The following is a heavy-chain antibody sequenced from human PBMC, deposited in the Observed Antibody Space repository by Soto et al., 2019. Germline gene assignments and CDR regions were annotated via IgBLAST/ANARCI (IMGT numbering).Heavy chain of an antibody. CDR3: ATQGIAVAGGAFDI. CDR2: IDPSDSYT. J-gene: IGHJ3*02. CDR1: GYSFTSYW. V-gene: IGHV5-10-1*01. D-gene: IGHD6-19*01. Sequence: GECLKISCKGYGYSFTSYWMSWVRQMPGKGLEWMGRIDPSDSYTNYSPSFQGHVTISADKSISTAYLQWSSLKASDTAMYYCATQGIAVAGGAFDIWGQVTMVTVSS.